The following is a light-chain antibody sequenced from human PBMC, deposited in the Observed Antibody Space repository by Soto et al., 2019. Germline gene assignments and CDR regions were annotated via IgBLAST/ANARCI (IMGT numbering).Light chain of an antibody. Sequence: ELVLTQSPGTLSLSPGERATLSCRASQSIRSRFFAWYHQKAGQAPKLLIHHTSDRATDLPDRFSGSGSGTDFTLTIDRLEPEDLAVYYCQQYDRSPYTFGQGTKLEIK. CDR3: QQYDRSPYT. CDR1: QSIRSRF. V-gene: IGKV3-20*01. CDR2: HTS. J-gene: IGKJ2*01.